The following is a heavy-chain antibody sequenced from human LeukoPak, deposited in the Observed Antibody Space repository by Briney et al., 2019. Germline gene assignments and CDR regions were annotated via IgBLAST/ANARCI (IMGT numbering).Heavy chain of an antibody. V-gene: IGHV3-53*01. CDR3: ARDRAPPTSWYFDL. CDR1: EFTFSSYW. J-gene: IGHJ2*01. Sequence: PGGSLRLSCAASEFTFSSYWMTWVRQAPGKGLEWVSILYSGGDIYYADFVRGRFTISRDNSRNTLFLQMNTLRVEDSAVYYCARDRAPPTSWYFDLWGRGTLVTVSS. D-gene: IGHD3-10*01. CDR2: LYSGGDI.